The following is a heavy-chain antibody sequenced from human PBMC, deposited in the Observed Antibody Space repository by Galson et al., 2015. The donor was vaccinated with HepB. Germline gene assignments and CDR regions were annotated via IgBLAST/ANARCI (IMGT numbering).Heavy chain of an antibody. Sequence: QSGAEVKKPGASVKVSCKASGYTFTSYGISWVRQAPGQGLEWMGWISAYNGNTNYAQKLQGRVTMTTDTSTSTAYMELRSLRSDDTAVYYCARDRRVVRGVLHEYGMDVWGQGTTVTVSS. CDR2: ISAYNGNT. CDR3: ARDRRVVRGVLHEYGMDV. D-gene: IGHD3-10*01. CDR1: GYTFTSYG. J-gene: IGHJ6*02. V-gene: IGHV1-18*01.